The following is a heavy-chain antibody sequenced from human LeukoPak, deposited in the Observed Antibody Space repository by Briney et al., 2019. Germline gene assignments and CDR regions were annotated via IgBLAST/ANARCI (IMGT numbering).Heavy chain of an antibody. J-gene: IGHJ4*02. Sequence: GGSLRLSCAASGFTFSSYGMHWVRQAPGKGLEWVTFIRFDGSNKYYADSVKGRFTISRDNSKNTLYLQMNNLRAEDTAVYYCAKGPGVVRISKSPTFDYWGQGTLVTVSS. D-gene: IGHD3-10*01. V-gene: IGHV3-30*02. CDR3: AKGPGVVRISKSPTFDY. CDR2: IRFDGSNK. CDR1: GFTFSSYG.